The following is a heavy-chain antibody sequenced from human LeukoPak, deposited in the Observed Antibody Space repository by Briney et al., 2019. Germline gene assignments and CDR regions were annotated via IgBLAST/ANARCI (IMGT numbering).Heavy chain of an antibody. Sequence: GGSLRLSCAASGFTFSSYAMSWVRQAPGKGLECVSGISGRGGSTYYADSVKGGSTNSRDHSKNTLYLQMNSLRAGDTAVYYCAKDQDDTLTGYYVPNYYFDYGGQGTLVTVSS. D-gene: IGHD3-9*01. CDR1: GFTFSSYA. CDR3: AKDQDDTLTGYYVPNYYFDY. CDR2: ISGRGGST. J-gene: IGHJ4*02. V-gene: IGHV3-23*01.